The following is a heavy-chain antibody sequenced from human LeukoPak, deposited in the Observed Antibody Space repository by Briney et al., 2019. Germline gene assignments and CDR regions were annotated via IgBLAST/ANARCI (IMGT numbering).Heavy chain of an antibody. Sequence: GSLRLSCAVSGFTFSDYGMHWVRQAPGKGLEWVAVMSYNGNYEYYADSVKGRFTISRDDSKNTLYLQMNSLRGEDTALYYCAKALPGVAAAGIPFIDYWGQGTLVTVSS. CDR3: AKALPGVAAAGIPFIDY. V-gene: IGHV3-30*18. CDR2: MSYNGNYE. D-gene: IGHD6-13*01. J-gene: IGHJ4*02. CDR1: GFTFSDYG.